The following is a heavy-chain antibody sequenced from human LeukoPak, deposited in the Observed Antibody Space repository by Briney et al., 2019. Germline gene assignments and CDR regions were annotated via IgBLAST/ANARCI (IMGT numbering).Heavy chain of an antibody. D-gene: IGHD3-3*01. CDR3: ARRFSGYDDY. CDR1: CRSISSQY. Sequence: SSETLSLTCTLSCRSISSQYWSWLRPPPGKGLEWIGYIYYSGSTNYNPSLKSRVTISVDTSKNQFSLKLSSVTAADTAVYYCARRFSGYDDYWGQGTLVTVSS. CDR2: IYYSGST. V-gene: IGHV4-59*08. J-gene: IGHJ4*02.